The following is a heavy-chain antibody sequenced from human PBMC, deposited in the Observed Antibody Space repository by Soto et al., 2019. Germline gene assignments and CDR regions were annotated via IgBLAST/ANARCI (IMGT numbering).Heavy chain of an antibody. J-gene: IGHJ6*02. D-gene: IGHD3-22*01. CDR1: GFTFSSYA. CDR2: ISGSGGST. V-gene: IGHV3-23*01. Sequence: GGSLRLSCAASGFTFSSYAMSWVRQAPGKGLEWVSAISGSGGSTYYADSVKGRFTISRDNSKNTLYLQMNSLRAEDTAVYYCAANRGYNYYYGMDVWGQGTTVTAP. CDR3: AANRGYNYYYGMDV.